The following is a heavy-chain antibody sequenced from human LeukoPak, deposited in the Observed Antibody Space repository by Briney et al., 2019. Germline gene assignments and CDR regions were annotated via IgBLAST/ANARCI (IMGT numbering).Heavy chain of an antibody. V-gene: IGHV4-39*07. CDR3: ARSPADYYGSGSYSALYYYYYMDV. Sequence: SETLSLTCTVSGGSISSNIYYWGWIRQSPGKGLEWIANIYYTGSTYYNPSLKSRVTISVDTSKNQFSLKLSSVTAADTAVYYCARSPADYYGSGSYSALYYYYYMDVWGKGTTVTVSS. D-gene: IGHD3-10*01. CDR1: GGSISSNIYY. CDR2: IYYTGST. J-gene: IGHJ6*03.